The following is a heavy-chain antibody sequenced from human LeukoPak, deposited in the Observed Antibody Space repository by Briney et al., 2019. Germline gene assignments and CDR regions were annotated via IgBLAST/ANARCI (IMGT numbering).Heavy chain of an antibody. J-gene: IGHJ4*02. D-gene: IGHD5-18*01. CDR1: GFLFGEYV. CDR3: AHSFGFH. V-gene: IGHV3-49*03. Sequence: GGSLRLSCTASGFLFGEYVMSWFRQAPGKGLEWVGFIRRTTHGGTTEYAASVNGRFIISRDDSKSIVYLQMNSLKTEDTAVYFCAHSFGFHWGQGILVSVSS. CDR2: IRRTTHGGTT.